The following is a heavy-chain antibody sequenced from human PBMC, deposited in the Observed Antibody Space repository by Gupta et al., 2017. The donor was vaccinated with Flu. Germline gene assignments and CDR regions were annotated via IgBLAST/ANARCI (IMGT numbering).Heavy chain of an antibody. J-gene: IGHJ6*02. CDR2: LSTSGNS. CDR3: AREKNRYFYGLDV. Sequence: QVQLQESGPRLVKTSETLSLTCTVSGGPLSSHYWSWVRQSAGNGLEWIGRLSTSGNSEYAPSLKSRLTMSADPSKNQFSLNLSSVTAADTAIYYCAREKNRYFYGLDVWGQGTTVTVSS. V-gene: IGHV4-4*07. CDR1: GGPLSSHY.